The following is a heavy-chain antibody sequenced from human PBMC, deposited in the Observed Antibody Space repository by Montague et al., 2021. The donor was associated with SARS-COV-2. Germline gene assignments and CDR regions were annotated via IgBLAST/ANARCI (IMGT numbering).Heavy chain of an antibody. CDR1: GGSITRNYY. Sequence: ETLSLTCTVSGGSITRNYYWGWIRQPPGKGLEWVGNIYYSGTTFINPSLESRVTTSVDASKNQFSLNLTSVTAADTAVYYCARPLVRGVPKAFDIWGQGALVIVSS. J-gene: IGHJ3*02. D-gene: IGHD3-10*01. CDR3: ARPLVRGVPKAFDI. CDR2: IYYSGTT. V-gene: IGHV4-39*01.